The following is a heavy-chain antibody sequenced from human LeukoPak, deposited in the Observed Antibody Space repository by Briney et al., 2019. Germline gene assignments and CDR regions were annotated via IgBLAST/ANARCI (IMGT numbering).Heavy chain of an antibody. CDR1: GYTFTGYY. J-gene: IGHJ4*02. CDR2: INPNSGGT. D-gene: IGHD2-2*01. Sequence: ASVKVSCKASGYTFTGYYMHWVRQAPGQGLEWMGWINPNSGGTNYAQKFQGRVTMTRDTSISTAYMELSRLRSDDTAVYYCVSICSTTSCLLDYWGQGTLVTVSS. CDR3: VSICSTTSCLLDY. V-gene: IGHV1-2*02.